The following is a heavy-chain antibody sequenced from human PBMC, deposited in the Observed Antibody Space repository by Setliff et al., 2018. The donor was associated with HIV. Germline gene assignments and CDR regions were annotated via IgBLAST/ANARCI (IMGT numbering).Heavy chain of an antibody. CDR2: IIPILGIA. V-gene: IGHV1-69*02. CDR1: RSTFNSHT. Sequence: SVKVSCKASRSTFNSHTINWVRQAPGQGLDWMGRIIPILGIANYAQKFQGRVTITADKSTSTAYMELSSLRSEDTAVYYCARGVGYSYGGLRYWGQGTLVTV. J-gene: IGHJ4*02. D-gene: IGHD5-18*01. CDR3: ARGVGYSYGGLRY.